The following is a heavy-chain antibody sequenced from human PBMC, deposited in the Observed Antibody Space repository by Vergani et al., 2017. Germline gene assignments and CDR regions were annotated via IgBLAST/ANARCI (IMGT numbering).Heavy chain of an antibody. D-gene: IGHD3-10*01. CDR1: GFTFSSYS. CDR3: ARALKPYPLITMVRGTGYYYGMDV. CDR2: ISSSSSTI. V-gene: IGHV3-48*01. Sequence: EVQMVESGGGLVKPGGSLRLSCVASGFTFSSYSMNWVRQAPGKGLEWVSYISSSSSTIYYADSVKGRFTISRDNAKNSLYLQMNILRAEDTAVYYCARALKPYPLITMVRGTGYYYGMDVWGQGTTVTVSS. J-gene: IGHJ6*02.